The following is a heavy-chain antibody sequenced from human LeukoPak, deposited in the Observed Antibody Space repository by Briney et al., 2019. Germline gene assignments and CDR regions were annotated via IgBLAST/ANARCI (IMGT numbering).Heavy chain of an antibody. V-gene: IGHV3-21*01. CDR2: ISSSSSYI. CDR1: GFTFSSYS. Sequence: GGSLRLSCAASGFTFSSYSMNWVRQAPGKGLEWVSSISSSSSYIYYADSVKGRFTISRDNAKNSLRLQMNSLRAEDTAVYYCASGIADYYFDYWGQGTLVTVSS. D-gene: IGHD6-13*01. CDR3: ASGIADYYFDY. J-gene: IGHJ4*02.